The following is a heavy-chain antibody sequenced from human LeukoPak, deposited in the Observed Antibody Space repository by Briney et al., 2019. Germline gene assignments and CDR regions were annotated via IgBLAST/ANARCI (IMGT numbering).Heavy chain of an antibody. CDR2: ISSSSSYI. Sequence: GGSLRLSCAASGFTFSSYSMNWVRQAPGKGLEWVSSISSSSSYIYYADSVKGRFTISRDNAKNSLYLQMNSLRAEDTAVYYRASDYPIAAAAADYWGQGTLVTVSS. D-gene: IGHD6-13*01. CDR1: GFTFSSYS. J-gene: IGHJ4*02. V-gene: IGHV3-21*01. CDR3: ASDYPIAAAAADY.